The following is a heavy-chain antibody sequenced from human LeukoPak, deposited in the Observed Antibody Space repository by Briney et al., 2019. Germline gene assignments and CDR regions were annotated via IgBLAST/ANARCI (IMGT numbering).Heavy chain of an antibody. D-gene: IGHD5-24*01. V-gene: IGHV3-30*04. Sequence: GGSLRLSCAASGFTFSSYAMHWVRQAPGKGLEWVAVISYDGSNKYYADSVKGRFTISRDNSKNTLYLQMNSLRAEDTAVYYCARDDGYNLFDYWGQGTLVTVSP. CDR2: ISYDGSNK. CDR3: ARDDGYNLFDY. CDR1: GFTFSSYA. J-gene: IGHJ4*02.